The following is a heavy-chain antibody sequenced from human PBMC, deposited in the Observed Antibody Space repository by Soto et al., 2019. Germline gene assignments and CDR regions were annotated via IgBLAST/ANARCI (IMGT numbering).Heavy chain of an antibody. CDR2: IYYSGST. Sequence: SETLSLTCTVSGGSLSSGGYYWSWIRQHPGKGLEWIGYIYYSGSTYYNPSLKSRVTISVDTSKNQFSLKLSSVTAADTAVYYCARSYSSRKWISCFDPWGQGTLRTVSS. D-gene: IGHD6-13*01. J-gene: IGHJ5*02. CDR1: GGSLSSGGYY. V-gene: IGHV4-31*03. CDR3: ARSYSSRKWISCFDP.